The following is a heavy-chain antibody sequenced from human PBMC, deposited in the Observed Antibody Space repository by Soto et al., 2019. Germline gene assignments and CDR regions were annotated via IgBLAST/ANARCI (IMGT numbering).Heavy chain of an antibody. D-gene: IGHD5-12*01. CDR1: GGTFSSYA. CDR2: IIPIFGTA. CDR3: ARTYSGYDGGYYFDY. V-gene: IGHV1-69*13. J-gene: IGHJ4*02. Sequence: SVKVSCKASGGTFSSYAISWVRQAPGQGLEWMGGIIPIFGTANYAQKFQGRVTITADESTSTAYMELSSLRSEDTDVYYCARTYSGYDGGYYFDYWGQGTLVTVSS.